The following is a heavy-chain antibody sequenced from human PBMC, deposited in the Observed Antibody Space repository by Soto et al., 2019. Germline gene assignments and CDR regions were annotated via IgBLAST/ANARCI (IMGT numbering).Heavy chain of an antibody. CDR1: GRSFSNPYYY. D-gene: IGHD6-19*01. Sequence: QVQLQQWGAGLLKPSETLSLTCAVYGRSFSNPYYYWSWIRQPPGKGLEWIGEVNHSGSTNYTTTPXSXLTISLDTSKNHFSLRLTSVTAADTAVYYCASLDSTGWYLEDWGQGTLVTVSS. V-gene: IGHV4-34*01. CDR3: ASLDSTGWYLED. CDR2: VNHSGST. J-gene: IGHJ4*02.